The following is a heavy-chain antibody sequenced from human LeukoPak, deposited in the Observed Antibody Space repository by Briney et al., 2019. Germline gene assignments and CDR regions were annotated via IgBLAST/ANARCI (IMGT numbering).Heavy chain of an antibody. CDR1: GFTFSDYY. Sequence: GGSLRLSCAASGFTFSDYYMSWIRQAPGKGLEWVSYISSSSSYTNYADSVKGRFTISRDNSKNTLYLQMNSLRAEDTAVYYCASQGNMVSDDYWGQGTLVTVSS. D-gene: IGHD5-18*01. CDR2: ISSSSSYT. J-gene: IGHJ4*02. CDR3: ASQGNMVSDDY. V-gene: IGHV3-11*06.